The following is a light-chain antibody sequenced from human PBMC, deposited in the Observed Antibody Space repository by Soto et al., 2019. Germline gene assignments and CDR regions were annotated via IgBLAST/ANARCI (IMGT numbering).Light chain of an antibody. J-gene: IGKJ1*01. CDR1: RGISSW. CDR3: QQYDSYSWT. Sequence: DIQMTQSPSTLSASVEDRVTITCRASRGISSWLAWYQQKPGKAPKLLLYDASILESGVPSRFSGSGSGTEFTLTIGSLQTDDFASYYCQQYDSYSWTFGQGTKVDIK. CDR2: DAS. V-gene: IGKV1-5*01.